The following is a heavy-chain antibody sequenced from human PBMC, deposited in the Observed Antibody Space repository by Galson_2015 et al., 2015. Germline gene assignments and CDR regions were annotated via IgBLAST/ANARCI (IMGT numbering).Heavy chain of an antibody. Sequence: SLRLSCAASGFAFSSYGMHWVRQAPGKGLEWAAVISYDGSNKYYADSVKGRFTISRDNSKNTLYLQMNSLRAEDTAVYYCAKDDPSSGGSCFDDWGQGTLVTVSS. J-gene: IGHJ4*02. CDR1: GFAFSSYG. CDR2: ISYDGSNK. CDR3: AKDDPSSGGSCFDD. V-gene: IGHV3-30*18. D-gene: IGHD2-15*01.